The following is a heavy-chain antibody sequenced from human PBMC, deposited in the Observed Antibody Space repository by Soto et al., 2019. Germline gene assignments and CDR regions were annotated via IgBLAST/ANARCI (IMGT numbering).Heavy chain of an antibody. J-gene: IGHJ6*02. Sequence: EVQLLESGGGLVQPGGSLRLSCAASGFTFSSYAMSWVRQAPGKGLEWVSAISGSGGSTYYADSVKGRFTISRDNSKNTLYLQMNSLRAEDTAVYYCTYNAPSRAYYYYGMDVWGQGTTVTVSS. CDR2: ISGSGGST. V-gene: IGHV3-23*01. CDR1: GFTFSSYA. D-gene: IGHD6-6*01. CDR3: TYNAPSRAYYYYGMDV.